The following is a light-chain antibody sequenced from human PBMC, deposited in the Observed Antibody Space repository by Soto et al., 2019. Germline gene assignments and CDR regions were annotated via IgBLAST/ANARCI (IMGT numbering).Light chain of an antibody. J-gene: IGKJ5*01. Sequence: EVVLTQSPVTLSLSPGEKATLSCSASQSFRGLLAWYQQKPGQAPRLLIYDAYNRATGIPPRFSGSGSGTDFTLTISSLEPEDSAVYYCQQRHMWPITVGQGTRLEIK. V-gene: IGKV3-11*01. CDR1: QSFRGL. CDR2: DAY. CDR3: QQRHMWPIT.